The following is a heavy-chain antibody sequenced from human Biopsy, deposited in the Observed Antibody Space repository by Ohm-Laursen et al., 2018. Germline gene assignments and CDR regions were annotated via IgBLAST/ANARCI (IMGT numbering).Heavy chain of an antibody. V-gene: IGHV4-59*02. J-gene: IGHJ1*01. Sequence: GTLSLTCTVSGDSVTKYYWSWIRQPPGKGLEWIGHIYYSVMTNYNPSLQSRVSISVDTSRNQVSLTLSSVTAADTAVYYCASGSNEYGGLYFPHWGQGTLLTVSS. CDR1: GDSVTKYY. CDR2: IYYSVMT. CDR3: ASGSNEYGGLYFPH. D-gene: IGHD4-23*01.